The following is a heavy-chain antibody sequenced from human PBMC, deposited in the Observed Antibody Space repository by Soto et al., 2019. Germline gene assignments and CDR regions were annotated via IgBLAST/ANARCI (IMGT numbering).Heavy chain of an antibody. CDR2: ISGSGGST. V-gene: IGHV3-23*01. D-gene: IGHD3-10*01. Sequence: TGGSLRLSCAASGFTFSSYAMSWVRQAPGKGLEWVSAISGSGGSTYYADSVKGRFTISRDNSKNTLYLQMNSLRAEDTAVYYCAKSMVRGVTPNAFDIWGQGTMVTVSS. J-gene: IGHJ3*02. CDR1: GFTFSSYA. CDR3: AKSMVRGVTPNAFDI.